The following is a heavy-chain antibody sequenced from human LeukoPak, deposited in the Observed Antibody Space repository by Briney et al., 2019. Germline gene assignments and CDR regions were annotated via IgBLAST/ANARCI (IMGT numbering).Heavy chain of an antibody. CDR2: ISGSGGST. V-gene: IGHV3-23*01. Sequence: GGSLRLSCAASGFTFSSYAMSWVRQAPGKGLEWVSAISGSGGSTYYADSVKGRFTISKDNSKNTLYLQMNSLRAEDTAVYYCAKDWNGSPFFDYWGQGTLVTVSS. D-gene: IGHD3-3*01. CDR1: GFTFSSYA. J-gene: IGHJ4*02. CDR3: AKDWNGSPFFDY.